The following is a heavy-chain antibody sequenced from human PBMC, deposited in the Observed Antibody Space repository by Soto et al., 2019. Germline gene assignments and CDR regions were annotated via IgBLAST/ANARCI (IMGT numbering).Heavy chain of an antibody. CDR1: GFTFSIYS. Sequence: GGSLRLSCAASGFTFSIYSMHWVRQAPGKGLEWVAVISHDGSDIYYDDSVKGRFTISRDNSKNTLYLQMNSLRAEDTAVYYCARGSEAATAPYFDYWGQGTLVTVSS. CDR3: ARGSEAATAPYFDY. J-gene: IGHJ4*02. CDR2: ISHDGSDI. V-gene: IGHV3-30*14. D-gene: IGHD2-15*01.